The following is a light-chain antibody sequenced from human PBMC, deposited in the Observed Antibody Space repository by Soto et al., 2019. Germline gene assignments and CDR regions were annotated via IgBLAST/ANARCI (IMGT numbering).Light chain of an antibody. J-gene: IGKJ1*01. CDR3: QQYGSSPWT. CDR2: GAS. Sequence: DIVLTQSPGTLSMSPGERATLSCRASQSVSSSYLAWYQQKPGQAPRLLIYGASIRATGIPDRFSGSGSGTEFTLTISRLEPEDFSVFYCQQYGSSPWTFGQGTKVEIK. V-gene: IGKV3-20*01. CDR1: QSVSSSY.